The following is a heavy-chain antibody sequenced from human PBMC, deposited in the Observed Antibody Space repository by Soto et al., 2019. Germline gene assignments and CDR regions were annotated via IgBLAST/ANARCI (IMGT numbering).Heavy chain of an antibody. CDR1: GFTFSSYA. D-gene: IGHD6-13*01. CDR2: ISGSGGST. J-gene: IGHJ6*02. CDR3: AKCSSWFFLPENLAYYYGMDV. V-gene: IGHV3-23*01. Sequence: EVQLLESGGGLVQPGGSLRLSCAASGFTFSSYAMSWVRQAPGKGLEWVSAISGSGGSTYYADSVKGRFTISRDNSKNTLYLQMNSLRAEDTAVYYCAKCSSWFFLPENLAYYYGMDVWGQGTTVTVSS.